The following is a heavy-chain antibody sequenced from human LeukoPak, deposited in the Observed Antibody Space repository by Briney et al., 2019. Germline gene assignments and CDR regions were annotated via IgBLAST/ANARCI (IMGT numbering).Heavy chain of an antibody. Sequence: SETLSLTCAVYGGSFSGYYWSWIRQPPGKGLEWIGEINHSGSTNYNPSLKSRVTISVDTSKNQFSLKLSSVTVADTAVYYCAKSGSYYRSFDYWGQGTLVTVSS. CDR2: INHSGST. CDR1: GGSFSGYY. D-gene: IGHD1-26*01. CDR3: AKSGSYYRSFDY. V-gene: IGHV4-34*01. J-gene: IGHJ4*02.